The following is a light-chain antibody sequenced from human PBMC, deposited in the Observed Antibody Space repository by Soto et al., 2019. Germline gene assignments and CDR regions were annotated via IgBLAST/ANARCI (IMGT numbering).Light chain of an antibody. J-gene: IGKJ5*01. Sequence: EIVLAQSPATLSLSPGGRATLSCRASPSVANFVAWYQQKPGQAPRLLIYGAFNRATGIPARFSGSGSGTDFTLTISSLEPEDSAVYYCQQRNIWPPVTFGHGTRLEIK. CDR1: PSVANF. CDR2: GAF. V-gene: IGKV3-11*01. CDR3: QQRNIWPPVT.